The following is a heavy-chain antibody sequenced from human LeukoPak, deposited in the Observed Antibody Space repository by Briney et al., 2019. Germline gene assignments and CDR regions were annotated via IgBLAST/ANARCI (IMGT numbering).Heavy chain of an antibody. Sequence: ASVKVSFKASGYTFTNYYMHWVRQAPGQGLEWMGIVNPSGGSTTYAQKFQGRVSMTRDTSTSTVYMELSSLRSEDTAVYYCARDPVGVRYNYYGMDVWGQGTTVTVSS. CDR1: GYTFTNYY. CDR2: VNPSGGST. J-gene: IGHJ6*02. CDR3: ARDPVGVRYNYYGMDV. V-gene: IGHV1-46*01. D-gene: IGHD2-8*01.